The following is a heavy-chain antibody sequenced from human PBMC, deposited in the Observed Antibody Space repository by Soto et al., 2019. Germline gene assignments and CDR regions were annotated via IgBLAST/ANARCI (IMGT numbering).Heavy chain of an antibody. J-gene: IGHJ6*02. Sequence: GGSLRLSCAASGFTFSSYAMHWVRQAPGKGLEWVAVISYDGSNKYYADSVKGRFTISRDNSKNTLYLQMNSLRAEDTAVYYCARDLGRTGTTSPLDVWGQGTTVTVSS. CDR1: GFTFSSYA. CDR2: ISYDGSNK. D-gene: IGHD1-1*01. V-gene: IGHV3-30-3*01. CDR3: ARDLGRTGTTSPLDV.